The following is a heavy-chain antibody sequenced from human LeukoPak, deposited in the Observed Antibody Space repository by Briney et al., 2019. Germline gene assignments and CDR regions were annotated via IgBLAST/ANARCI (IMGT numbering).Heavy chain of an antibody. CDR1: GGSISSYY. Sequence: SETLSLTCTVSGGSISSYYLSWIRQPPGKGLEWIGYIYYSGSTNYNPSLKSRVPISVDTSKNQFSLKLSSVTAADTAVYYCARGKGTTVTTFGYWGQGTLVTVSS. CDR2: IYYSGST. CDR3: ARGKGTTVTTFGY. D-gene: IGHD4-17*01. J-gene: IGHJ4*02. V-gene: IGHV4-59*01.